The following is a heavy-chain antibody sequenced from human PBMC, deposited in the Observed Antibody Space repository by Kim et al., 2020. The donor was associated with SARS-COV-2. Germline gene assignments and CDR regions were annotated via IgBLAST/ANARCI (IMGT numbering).Heavy chain of an antibody. V-gene: IGHV4-39*07. Sequence: SETLSLTCTVSGGSISSSSYYWGWIRQPPGKGLEWIGSIYYSGSTYYNPSLKSRVTISVDTSKNQFSLKLSSVTAADTAVYYCARDRGAAAVFGYWGQGTLVAVSS. D-gene: IGHD6-13*01. CDR3: ARDRGAAAVFGY. CDR2: IYYSGST. J-gene: IGHJ4*02. CDR1: GGSISSSSYY.